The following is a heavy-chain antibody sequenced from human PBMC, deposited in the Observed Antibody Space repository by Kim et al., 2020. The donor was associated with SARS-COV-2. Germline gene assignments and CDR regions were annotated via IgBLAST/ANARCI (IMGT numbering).Heavy chain of an antibody. Sequence: GGSLRLSCAASGFTFSSYGMHWVRQAPGKGLEWVAVISYDGSNKYYADSVKGRFTISRDNSKNTLYLQMNSLRAEDTAVYYCAKDVPILWQQLFPGGYYGLAAWGQGTTVTVSS. J-gene: IGHJ6*02. D-gene: IGHD3-9*01. CDR3: AKDVPILWQQLFPGGYYGLAA. V-gene: IGHV3-30*18. CDR2: ISYDGSNK. CDR1: GFTFSSYG.